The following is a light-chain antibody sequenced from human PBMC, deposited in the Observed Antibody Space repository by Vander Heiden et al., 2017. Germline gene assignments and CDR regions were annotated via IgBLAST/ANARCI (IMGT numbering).Light chain of an antibody. V-gene: IGLV6-57*01. CDR2: EDN. CDR1: SGSIASNY. CDR3: QSYDSSNHWV. J-gene: IGLJ3*02. Sequence: SVSESPGKTVTISCTRSSGSIASNYVQWYQQRPGSSPTTVIYEDNQRPSGVPDRFSGSIDSSSNSASLTISGLKTEDEADYYCQSYDSSNHWVFGGGTELTVL.